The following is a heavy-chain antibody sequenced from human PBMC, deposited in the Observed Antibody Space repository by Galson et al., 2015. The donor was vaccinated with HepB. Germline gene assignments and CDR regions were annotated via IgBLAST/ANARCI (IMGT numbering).Heavy chain of an antibody. J-gene: IGHJ4*02. Sequence: SLRLSCAASGFTFSSYEMNWVRQAPGKGLEWVSYISSSGSTIYYADSVKGRFTISRDNARNSLYLQMNSLRAEDTAVYYCATPGYSSGWYRRAPWGNWGQGTLVTVSS. CDR2: ISSSGSTI. CDR3: ATPGYSSGWYRRAPWGN. CDR1: GFTFSSYE. D-gene: IGHD6-19*01. V-gene: IGHV3-48*03.